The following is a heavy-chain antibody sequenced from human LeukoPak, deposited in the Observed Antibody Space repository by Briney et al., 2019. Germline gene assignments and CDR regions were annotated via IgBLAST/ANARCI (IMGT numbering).Heavy chain of an antibody. Sequence: SETLSLTCDVYGYSISSLYYWGWIRQPPEKGLEWVGSISHSGNTYYHPSLKSRVTISIDTSKDQFSLKLSSVTAADTAVYYCARHNSPPASGRLLYFDYWGQGTLVTVSS. CDR1: GYSISSLYY. CDR3: ARHNSPPASGRLLYFDY. V-gene: IGHV4-38-2*01. D-gene: IGHD5-12*01. CDR2: ISHSGNT. J-gene: IGHJ4*02.